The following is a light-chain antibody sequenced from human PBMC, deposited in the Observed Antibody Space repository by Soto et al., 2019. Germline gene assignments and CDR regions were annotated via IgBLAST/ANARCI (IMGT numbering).Light chain of an antibody. V-gene: IGKV1-9*01. Sequence: DTPLTQSPSVLSASVGDRVTITCRASQDISDYLAWYQQRPGKAPKLLIYAASTLYGGVPSRFSGSGSGTDFALTITSLQAEDFATYYCQQLRMYPSTFGGGTKADI. CDR1: QDISDY. CDR3: QQLRMYPST. CDR2: AAS. J-gene: IGKJ4*01.